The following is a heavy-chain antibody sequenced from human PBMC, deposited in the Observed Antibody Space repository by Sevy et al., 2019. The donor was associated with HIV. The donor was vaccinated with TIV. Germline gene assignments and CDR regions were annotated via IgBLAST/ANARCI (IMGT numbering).Heavy chain of an antibody. V-gene: IGHV4-59*13. CDR3: ARSRFLAELY. D-gene: IGHD3-16*01. J-gene: IGHJ4*02. CDR1: GDSISYYY. CDR2: KYYSGSA. Sequence: SETLSLTCSVSGDSISYYYWSWIRQPPGKGLEWIGYKYYSGSATYNPALKSRVTISVDTSKSQVSLRLSSVTAADTAIYYCARSRFLAELYWGQGTLVTVSS.